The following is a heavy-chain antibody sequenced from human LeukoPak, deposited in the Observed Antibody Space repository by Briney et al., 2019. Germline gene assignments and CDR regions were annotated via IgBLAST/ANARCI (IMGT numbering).Heavy chain of an antibody. CDR3: ARGRGGLRWDY. D-gene: IGHD3-16*01. V-gene: IGHV4-34*01. Sequence: PSETLSLTCAVYGGSFSGYYWSWIRQPPGKGLEWIGEINHSGSTNYNPSLKSRVTISVDRSKNQFSLKLSSVTAADTAVYYCARGRGGLRWDYWGQGTLVTVSS. J-gene: IGHJ4*02. CDR1: GGSFSGYY. CDR2: INHSGST.